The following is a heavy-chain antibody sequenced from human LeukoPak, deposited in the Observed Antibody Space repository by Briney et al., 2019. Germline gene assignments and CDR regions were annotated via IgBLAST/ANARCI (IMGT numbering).Heavy chain of an antibody. D-gene: IGHD5-18*01. CDR1: GFTFSSYW. CDR2: IKQDGSEK. V-gene: IGHV3-7*01. J-gene: IGHJ6*03. Sequence: GGSLRLSCAASGFTFSSYWMSWVRQAPGKGLEWVANIKQDGSEKYYVDSVKGRFTISRDNAKNSLYLQMNSLSAEDTAVYYCARDGTAMVTFSYYYYMDVWGKGTTVTISS. CDR3: ARDGTAMVTFSYYYYMDV.